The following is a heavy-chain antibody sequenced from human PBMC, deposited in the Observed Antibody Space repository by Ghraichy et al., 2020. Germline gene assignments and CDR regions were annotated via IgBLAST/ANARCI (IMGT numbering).Heavy chain of an antibody. D-gene: IGHD5-12*01. J-gene: IGHJ4*02. CDR3: ATGYSLGYGGDY. Sequence: SETLSLTCTVSGGSISTSNYWSWVRQTPGKGLEWIGELYLSGTTNYNPTLKSRVTLSVDESKNQFSLKLTSVTAADTATYYCATGYSLGYGGDYWGQGTLVAVSS. CDR2: LYLSGTT. CDR1: GGSISTSNY. V-gene: IGHV4-4*02.